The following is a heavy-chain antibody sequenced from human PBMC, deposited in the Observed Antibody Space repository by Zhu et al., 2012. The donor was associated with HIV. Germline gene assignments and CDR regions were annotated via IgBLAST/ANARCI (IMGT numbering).Heavy chain of an antibody. CDR1: GDSMSGFY. V-gene: IGHV4-4*07. D-gene: IGHD3-16*01. CDR2: LHSSGTV. CDR3: ARGGTMFGPPTS. Sequence: QVQLQESGPGLVKPSETLSLDCSVSGDSMSGFYWTWVRHPAGKGLEWMGRLHSSGTVDYSPSLRSRITMSLDTSKRQFSLRLTSVAAADTATYYCARGGTMFGPPTSWGPGVLATVSS. J-gene: IGHJ5*02.